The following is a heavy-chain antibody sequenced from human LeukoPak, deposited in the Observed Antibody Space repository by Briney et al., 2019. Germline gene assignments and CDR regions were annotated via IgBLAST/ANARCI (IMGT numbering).Heavy chain of an antibody. Sequence: ASVKVSCKASGYTFTGYYMHWVRQAPGQGLEWMRWINPNSGGTNYAQKFQGRVTMTRDTSISTAYMELSRLRSDDTAVYYCARAPYDFWSGYYTEGIDYWGQGTLVTVSS. J-gene: IGHJ4*02. V-gene: IGHV1-2*02. D-gene: IGHD3-3*01. CDR2: INPNSGGT. CDR1: GYTFTGYY. CDR3: ARAPYDFWSGYYTEGIDY.